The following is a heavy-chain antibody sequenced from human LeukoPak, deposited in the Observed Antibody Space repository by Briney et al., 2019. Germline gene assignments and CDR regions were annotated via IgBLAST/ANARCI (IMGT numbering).Heavy chain of an antibody. D-gene: IGHD3-10*01. CDR1: GGSFSGYY. CDR3: ASGLKYYYGSGSYF. V-gene: IGHV4-34*01. Sequence: KPSETLSLTCAVYGGSFSGYYWSWIRQPPGKGLEWIGEINHSGSTNYNPSLKSRVTISVDTSKNQFSLKLSSVTAADTAVYYCASGLKYYYGSGSYFWGRETGDSVSS. CDR2: INHSGST. J-gene: IGHJ4*02.